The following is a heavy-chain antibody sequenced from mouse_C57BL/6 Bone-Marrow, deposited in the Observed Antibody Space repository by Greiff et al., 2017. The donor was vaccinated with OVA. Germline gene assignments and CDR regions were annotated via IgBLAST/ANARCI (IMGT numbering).Heavy chain of an antibody. Sequence: VQLQQSGAELVKPGASVKLSCKASGYTFTSYWMQWVKQRPGQGLEWIGEIDPSVSYTNYNQKFKGKATLTVDTSSSTAYMQLSSLTSEDSAVYYCASAVFAYWGQGTLVTVSA. CDR2: IDPSVSYT. CDR1: GYTFTSYW. J-gene: IGHJ3*01. CDR3: ASAVFAY. V-gene: IGHV1-50*01.